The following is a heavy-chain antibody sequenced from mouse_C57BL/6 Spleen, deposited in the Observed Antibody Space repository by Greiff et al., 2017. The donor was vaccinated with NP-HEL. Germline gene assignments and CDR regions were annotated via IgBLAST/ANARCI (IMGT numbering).Heavy chain of an antibody. D-gene: IGHD1-1*01. Sequence: QVQLQQSGAELVKPGASVKMSCKASGYTFTSYWITWVKQRPGQGLEWIGDIYPGSGSTNYNEKFKSKATLTVDTSSSTAYMQLSSLTSEDSAVYYCARHGSTSFDVWGTGTTVTVSS. V-gene: IGHV1-55*01. CDR1: GYTFTSYW. J-gene: IGHJ1*03. CDR2: IYPGSGST. CDR3: ARHGSTSFDV.